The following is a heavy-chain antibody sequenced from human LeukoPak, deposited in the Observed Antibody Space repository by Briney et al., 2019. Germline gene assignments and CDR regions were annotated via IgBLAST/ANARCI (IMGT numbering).Heavy chain of an antibody. D-gene: IGHD2-2*01. Sequence: GASVKVSCKASGGTFSSYAISWVRQAPGQGLEWMGWINPNSGGTNYAQKFQGRVTMTRDTSISTAYMELSRLRSDDTAVYYCARDAGTNYMDVWGKGTTVTVSS. J-gene: IGHJ6*03. V-gene: IGHV1-2*02. CDR2: INPNSGGT. CDR1: GGTFSSYA. CDR3: ARDAGTNYMDV.